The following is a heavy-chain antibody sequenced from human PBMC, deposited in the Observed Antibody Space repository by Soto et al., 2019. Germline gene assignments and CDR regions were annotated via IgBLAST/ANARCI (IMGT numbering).Heavy chain of an antibody. D-gene: IGHD6-6*01. CDR2: ISAYNGNT. CDR3: ARDRSIAARSYFDY. V-gene: IGHV1-18*01. Sequence: ASVKVACKASGYTFTSYGISWVRQAPGQGLEWMGWISAYNGNTNYAQKLQGRVTMTTDTSTSTAYMELRSLRSDDTAVYYCARDRSIAARSYFDYWGQETLVTVSS. CDR1: GYTFTSYG. J-gene: IGHJ4*02.